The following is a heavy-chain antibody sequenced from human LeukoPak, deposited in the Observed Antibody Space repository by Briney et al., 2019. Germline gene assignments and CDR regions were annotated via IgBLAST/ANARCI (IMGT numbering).Heavy chain of an antibody. D-gene: IGHD2-15*01. V-gene: IGHV3-43*02. Sequence: GGSLRLSCAVSGFTFNDYAMNWIRQAPGKGLEWVSFISGDGGSTYYADSVKGRFTISRDNSRNSLYLQMNSLRLGDTALYHCATDCSGNRCYSLWGQGTLVTVSS. CDR1: GFTFNDYA. CDR2: ISGDGGST. CDR3: ATDCSGNRCYSL. J-gene: IGHJ4*02.